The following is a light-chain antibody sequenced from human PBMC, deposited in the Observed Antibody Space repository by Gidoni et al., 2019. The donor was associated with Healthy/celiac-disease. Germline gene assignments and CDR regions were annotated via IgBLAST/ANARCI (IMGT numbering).Light chain of an antibody. CDR3: NSRDISGNQRV. J-gene: IGLJ2*01. CDR2: GKN. Sequence: SSELTQAPAVSVSLGQTVRITCQGNSLRSYSASCYQQKPGQAPVIFIYGKNNRPSGIPDRFSGSSSGNTASLTITGAQAEDEADYYCNSRDISGNQRVFGGGTKLTVL. V-gene: IGLV3-19*01. CDR1: SLRSYS.